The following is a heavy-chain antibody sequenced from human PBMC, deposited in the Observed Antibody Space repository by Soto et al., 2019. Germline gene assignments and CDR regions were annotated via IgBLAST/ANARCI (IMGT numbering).Heavy chain of an antibody. CDR1: GFSRITSEMC. CDR3: ARIISTHSMYYHYYGMDA. CDR2: IDWDDDK. D-gene: IGHD2-15*01. Sequence: ESGHTLVNHTHPLKLTCNFSGFSRITSEMCVSWIRQPPGKALEWLALIDWDDDKYYTTSLKTRLTISKDDSKNQVVLTMTNMDPVDTATYYCARIISTHSMYYHYYGMDAWGQGTTVTVSS. J-gene: IGHJ6*02. V-gene: IGHV2-70*01.